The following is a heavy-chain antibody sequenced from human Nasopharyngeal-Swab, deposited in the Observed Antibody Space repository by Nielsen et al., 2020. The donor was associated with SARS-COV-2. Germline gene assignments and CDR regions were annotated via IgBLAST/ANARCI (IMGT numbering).Heavy chain of an antibody. CDR1: GFTFSSYA. J-gene: IGHJ4*02. D-gene: IGHD6-19*01. V-gene: IGHV3-30-3*01. CDR2: ISYDGSNK. CDR3: ARGLPAVAEYFDY. Sequence: GEPLKISCAASGFTFSSYAMHWVRQAPGKGLEWVAVISYDGSNKYYADSVKGRFTISRDNSKNTLYLQMNSLRAEDTAVCYCARGLPAVAEYFDYWGQGTLVTVSS.